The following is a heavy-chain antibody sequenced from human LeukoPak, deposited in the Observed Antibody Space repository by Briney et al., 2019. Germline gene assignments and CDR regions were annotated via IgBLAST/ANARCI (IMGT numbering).Heavy chain of an antibody. CDR1: GFTFSSYE. CDR3: ARLKYYYDSSGHAFQH. Sequence: GGSLRLSCAASGFTFSSYEMNWARQAPGKGLEWVSYISSSGSTIYYADSVKGRFTISRDNAKNSLYLQMNSLRAEDTAVYYCARLKYYYDSSGHAFQHWGQGTLVTVSS. D-gene: IGHD3-22*01. J-gene: IGHJ1*01. CDR2: ISSSGSTI. V-gene: IGHV3-48*03.